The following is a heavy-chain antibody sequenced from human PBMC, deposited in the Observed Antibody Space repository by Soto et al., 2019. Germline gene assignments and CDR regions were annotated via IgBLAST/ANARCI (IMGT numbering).Heavy chain of an antibody. CDR3: ARAAGITGTTSPIDY. J-gene: IGHJ4*02. V-gene: IGHV3-33*01. CDR2: IWYDGSNK. Sequence: ESGGGVVQPGRSLRLSCAASGFTFSSYGMHWVRQAPGKGLEWVAVIWYDGSNKYYADSVKGRFTISRDNSKNTLYLQMNSLRAEDTAVYYCARAAGITGTTSPIDYWGQGTLVTVSS. D-gene: IGHD1-20*01. CDR1: GFTFSSYG.